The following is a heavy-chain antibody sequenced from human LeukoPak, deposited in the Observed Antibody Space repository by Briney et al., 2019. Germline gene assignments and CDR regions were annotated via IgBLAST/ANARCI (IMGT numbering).Heavy chain of an antibody. V-gene: IGHV3-49*04. CDR3: TRDPRGCSYGYGGGY. J-gene: IGHJ4*02. CDR1: GFTFGDYA. D-gene: IGHD5-18*01. Sequence: GGSLRLSPTASGFTFGDYAMSCVRQAPGKGLEWVGFIRSKAYGGTTEYAASVKGRFTISRDDSKSIAYLQMNSLKTEDTAVYYCTRDPRGCSYGYGGGYWGQGTLVTVSS. CDR2: IRSKAYGGTT.